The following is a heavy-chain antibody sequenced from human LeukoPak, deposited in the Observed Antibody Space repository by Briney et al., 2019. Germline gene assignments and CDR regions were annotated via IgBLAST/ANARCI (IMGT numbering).Heavy chain of an antibody. CDR2: IKQDGSEK. V-gene: IGHV3-7*01. J-gene: IGHJ4*02. CDR1: GFTFSSYW. Sequence: EGSLRLSCAASGFTFSSYWMSWVRQAPGKGLEWVANIKQDGSEKYYVDSVKGRFTISRDNARNSLYLQMDNLRAEDTGVYYCARDFYDGFALDYWGQGTLVTVSS. CDR3: ARDFYDGFALDY. D-gene: IGHD2/OR15-2a*01.